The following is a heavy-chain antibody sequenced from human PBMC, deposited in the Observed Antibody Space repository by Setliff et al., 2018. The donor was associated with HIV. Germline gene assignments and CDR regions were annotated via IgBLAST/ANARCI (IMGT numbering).Heavy chain of an antibody. J-gene: IGHJ4*02. CDR3: ARESLVGESGFNY. CDR1: GGSITSGTYY. CDR2: IYYSGST. V-gene: IGHV4-31*03. Sequence: PSETLSLTCTVSGGSITSGTYYWNWIRQHPGKGLEWIGYIYYSGSTYYNPSLKSRITISVDTSRNQFSLKLTSVTSADTAIYYCARESLVGESGFNYWGQGTLVTVSS. D-gene: IGHD1-26*01.